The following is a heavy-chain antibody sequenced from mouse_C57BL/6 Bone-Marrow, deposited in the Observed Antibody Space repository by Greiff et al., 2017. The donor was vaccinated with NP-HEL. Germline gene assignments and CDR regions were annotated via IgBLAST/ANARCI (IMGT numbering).Heavy chain of an antibody. V-gene: IGHV1-64*01. Sequence: VQLQQPGAELVKPGASVKLSCKASGYTFTSYWMHWVKQRPGQGLEWIGMIHPNSGSTNYNEKFKSKATLTVDKSSSTAYMQLSSLTSEDSAVYYCARWGWLLRVYAMDYWGQGTSVTVSS. D-gene: IGHD2-3*01. CDR3: ARWGWLLRVYAMDY. CDR2: IHPNSGST. CDR1: GYTFTSYW. J-gene: IGHJ4*01.